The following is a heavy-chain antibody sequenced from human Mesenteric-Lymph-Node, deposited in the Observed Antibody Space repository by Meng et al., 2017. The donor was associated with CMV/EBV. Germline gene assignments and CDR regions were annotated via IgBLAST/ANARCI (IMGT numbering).Heavy chain of an antibody. Sequence: CAVSGASLNNYYWSWIRQPPGKGLEWIGYIFYSGDTNYNPSLKSRVTISVDTSKNQFSLNLNSVTAADTAVYYCARTRGSSSYLHFDYWGQGTLVTVSS. J-gene: IGHJ4*02. CDR2: IFYSGDT. CDR1: GASLNNYY. CDR3: ARTRGSSSYLHFDY. V-gene: IGHV4-59*01. D-gene: IGHD2-2*01.